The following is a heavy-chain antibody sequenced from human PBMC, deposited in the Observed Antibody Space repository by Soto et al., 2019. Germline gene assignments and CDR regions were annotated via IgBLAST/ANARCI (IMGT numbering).Heavy chain of an antibody. CDR3: ARDRSDHQDGSGYYSPPEGFDM. D-gene: IGHD3-22*01. CDR1: GFTFNNYG. J-gene: IGHJ3*02. Sequence: QVQLVESGGGVVQPGRSLRLSCAASGFTFNNYGMHWVCQAPGKGLEWVAVIWYDGSNKNYADSVKGRFTISRDNSKNTLYLQMNSLRAEDTAVYYCARDRSDHQDGSGYYSPPEGFDMWGQGTMVTVSS. CDR2: IWYDGSNK. V-gene: IGHV3-33*01.